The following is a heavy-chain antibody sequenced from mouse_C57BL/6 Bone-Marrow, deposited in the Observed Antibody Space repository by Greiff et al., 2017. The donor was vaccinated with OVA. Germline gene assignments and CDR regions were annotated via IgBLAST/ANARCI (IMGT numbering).Heavy chain of an antibody. V-gene: IGHV1-69*01. CDR1: GYTFTSYW. J-gene: IGHJ4*01. Sequence: QVQLQQPGAELVMPGASVKLSCKASGYTFTSYWMHWVKQRPGQGLEWIGEIDPSDSYTNYNQKFKGKSTLTVDKSSSTAYMQLSSLTSEDSAVYYYAMIRNYAMDYWGQGTSVTVSS. CDR2: IDPSDSYT. CDR3: AMIRNYAMDY.